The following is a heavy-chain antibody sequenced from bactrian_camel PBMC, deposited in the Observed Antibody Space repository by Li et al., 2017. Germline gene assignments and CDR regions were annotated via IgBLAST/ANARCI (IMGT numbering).Heavy chain of an antibody. CDR2: ILGDGSIT. V-gene: IGHV3-2*01. CDR1: GFTTFSSYA. D-gene: IGHD5*01. CDR3: AADAQYGLGTRSDFGY. J-gene: IGHJ6*01. Sequence: HVQLVESGGGLVQPGGSLRLSCVASGFTTFSSYAVRWARQAPGKGLEWVSTILGDGSITYYADAVKGRFTISKDNAKNTLYLQMNSLKPEDTAVYYCAADAQYGLGTRSDFGYWGQGTQVTVS.